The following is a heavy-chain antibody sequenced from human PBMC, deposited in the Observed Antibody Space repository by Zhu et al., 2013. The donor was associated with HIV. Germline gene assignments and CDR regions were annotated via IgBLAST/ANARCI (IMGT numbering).Heavy chain of an antibody. CDR3: AADPGTGYFDY. D-gene: IGHD3-10*01. CDR2: IVVGSGNT. J-gene: IGHJ4*02. CDR1: GFTFTSSA. Sequence: QMQLVQSGPEVKKPGTSVKVSCKASGFTFTSSAVQWVRQARGQRLEWIGWIVVGSGNTNYAQKFQERVTITRDMSTSTAYMELSSLRSEDTAVYYCAADPGTGYFDYWGQGTLVTVSS. V-gene: IGHV1-58*01.